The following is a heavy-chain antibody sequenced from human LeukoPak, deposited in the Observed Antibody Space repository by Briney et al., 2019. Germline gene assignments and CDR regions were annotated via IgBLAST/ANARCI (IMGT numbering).Heavy chain of an antibody. CDR3: ARDLGSPYWYFDL. Sequence: AVIWYDGSNKYYADSVKGRFTISRDNSKNTLYLQMNSLRAEDTAVYYCARDLGSPYWYFDLWGRGTLVTVSS. CDR2: IWYDGSNK. V-gene: IGHV3-33*01. D-gene: IGHD6-6*01. J-gene: IGHJ2*01.